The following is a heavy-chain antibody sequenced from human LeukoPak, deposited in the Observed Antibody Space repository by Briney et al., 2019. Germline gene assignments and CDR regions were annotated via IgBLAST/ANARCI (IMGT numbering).Heavy chain of an antibody. D-gene: IGHD4-17*01. V-gene: IGHV4-61*02. J-gene: IGHJ4*02. CDR1: GGSISSGSYY. CDR2: IYTSGST. CDR3: ARAPLDYGDYVYYFDY. Sequence: SETLSLTCTVTGGSISSGSYYWRWIRQPPGKGLEWIGRIYTSGSTNYNPSLKRRVTISVDTSKNQFSLKLSSVTAADTAVYYCARAPLDYGDYVYYFDYWGEGTLVTVSS.